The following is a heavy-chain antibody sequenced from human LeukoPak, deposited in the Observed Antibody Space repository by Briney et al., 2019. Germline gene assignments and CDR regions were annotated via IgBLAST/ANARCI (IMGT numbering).Heavy chain of an antibody. CDR1: GYSFTSYW. J-gene: IGHJ4*02. D-gene: IGHD2-15*01. CDR3: ARHRGVVVVAAMWERAIDY. V-gene: IGHV5-51*01. CDR2: IYPGDSDT. Sequence: GESLKISCKGSGYSFTSYWIGWVRQMPGKGLEWMGIIYPGDSDTRYSPSFQGQVTISADKSISTAYLQWSGLKASDTAMYYCARHRGVVVVAAMWERAIDYWGQGTLVTVSS.